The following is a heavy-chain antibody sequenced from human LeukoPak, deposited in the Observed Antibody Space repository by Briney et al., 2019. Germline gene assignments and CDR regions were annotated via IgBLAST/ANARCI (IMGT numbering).Heavy chain of an antibody. Sequence: GGSLRLSCAASGFTFSTYSMNWVRQAPGKGLEWVSSISSNSRYIYYADSMRGRFTISRDNAKNSLYLQMNSLRAEDTAVYYCAKSQGYGYYDAFDIWGQGTMVTVSS. CDR3: AKSQGYGYYDAFDI. CDR1: GFTFSTYS. V-gene: IGHV3-21*04. J-gene: IGHJ3*02. D-gene: IGHD5-18*01. CDR2: ISSNSRYI.